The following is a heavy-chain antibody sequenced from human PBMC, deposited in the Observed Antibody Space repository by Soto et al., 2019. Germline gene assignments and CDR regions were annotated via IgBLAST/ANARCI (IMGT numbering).Heavy chain of an antibody. Sequence: SVKVSCKASGDTFGRFTINWVRQAPGQGLEWMGGIKPISDITNYAQRFQGRVTFTADASTSTVYLELSSLRSEDTAMYYCARDASTIHKLIGVWLDPWGQGPLVTVYS. D-gene: IGHD1-1*01. CDR3: ARDASTIHKLIGVWLDP. CDR1: GDTFGRFT. CDR2: IKPISDIT. J-gene: IGHJ5*02. V-gene: IGHV1-69*13.